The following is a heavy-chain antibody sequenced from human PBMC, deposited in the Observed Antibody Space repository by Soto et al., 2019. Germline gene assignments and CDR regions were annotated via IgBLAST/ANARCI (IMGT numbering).Heavy chain of an antibody. Sequence: QVQLVESGGGVVQPGRSLRLSCVASGFTISGHGMHWVRQAPGKGLEWMAVISYDGSDKFYGDSVKGRFTISIDNSKNRLFLEVSSLREEVMAVYYCARWGGLASPAYDGSLAPDEYCCQGTLVTVSS. CDR3: ARWGGLASPAYDGSLAPDEY. V-gene: IGHV3-30*03. CDR1: GFTISGHG. J-gene: IGHJ4*01. D-gene: IGHD2-21*01. CDR2: ISYDGSDK.